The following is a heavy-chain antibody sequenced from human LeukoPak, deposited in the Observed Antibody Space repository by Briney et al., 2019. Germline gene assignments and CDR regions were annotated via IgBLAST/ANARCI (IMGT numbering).Heavy chain of an antibody. Sequence: SETLSLTCTVSGGSISSSSYYWGWIRQPPGKGLEWIGSIYYSGSTYYNPSLKSRVTISVDTSKNQFSLKLISVTAADTAVYYCARDRRGDGYNCKTFDMWGQGTMVTVSS. CDR1: GGSISSSSYY. V-gene: IGHV4-39*07. CDR3: ARDRRGDGYNCKTFDM. D-gene: IGHD5-24*01. J-gene: IGHJ3*02. CDR2: IYYSGST.